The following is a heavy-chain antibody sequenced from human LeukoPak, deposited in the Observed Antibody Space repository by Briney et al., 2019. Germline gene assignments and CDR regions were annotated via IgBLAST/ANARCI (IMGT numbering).Heavy chain of an antibody. CDR2: IEPSDSYT. J-gene: IGHJ5*02. Sequence: GESLKISCKGSGYSFITYWINWMRQMPGKGLEWMGRIEPSDSYTNYSPSFQGHVTISADKSISTAYLQWSSLKASGTAMYYCAGTGYCSSTSCYSWFDPWGQGTLVTVSS. D-gene: IGHD2-2*01. CDR1: GYSFITYW. V-gene: IGHV5-10-1*01. CDR3: AGTGYCSSTSCYSWFDP.